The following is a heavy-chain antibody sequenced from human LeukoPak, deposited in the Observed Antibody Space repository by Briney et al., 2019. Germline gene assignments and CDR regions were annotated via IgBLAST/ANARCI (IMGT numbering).Heavy chain of an antibody. CDR3: ATGTSGLYGSNRFQGYFDD. J-gene: IGHJ4*02. D-gene: IGHD6-13*01. V-gene: IGHV1-69*10. CDR1: GGTFSKYA. CDR2: ITPTYGLV. Sequence: GASVKVSCKASGGTFSKYAISWVRQAPGQGLEWMGGITPTYGLVHYAQKFQGRVTLTTDTSTGTADLEMNSLTFEDTAVYYCATGTSGLYGSNRFQGYFDDWGQGTLVTVLS.